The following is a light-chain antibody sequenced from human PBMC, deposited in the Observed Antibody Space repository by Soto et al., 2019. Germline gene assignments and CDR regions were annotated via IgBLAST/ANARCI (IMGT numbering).Light chain of an antibody. Sequence: EIVLTQSPATLSLSPGERATLSCRASQGVSNYLAWYQQKSGQAPRLLIYDASNRATGISARFSGSGSGTDFTLTISSLEPEAFAVYFCQHRSSWPLTFGGGTKVEIK. CDR1: QGVSNY. V-gene: IGKV3-11*01. CDR3: QHRSSWPLT. J-gene: IGKJ4*01. CDR2: DAS.